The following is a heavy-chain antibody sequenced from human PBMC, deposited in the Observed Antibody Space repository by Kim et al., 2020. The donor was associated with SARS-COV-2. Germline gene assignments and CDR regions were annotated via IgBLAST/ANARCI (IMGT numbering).Heavy chain of an antibody. Sequence: GGSLRLSCAASGFTFSSYGMHWVRQAPGKGLEWVAVIWYDGSNKYYADSVKGRFTISRDNSKNTLYLQMNSLRAEDTAVYYCAKGGSDYYYDSSGYSELDYWGQGTLVTVSS. CDR1: GFTFSSYG. CDR3: AKGGSDYYYDSSGYSELDY. CDR2: IWYDGSNK. J-gene: IGHJ4*02. V-gene: IGHV3-33*06. D-gene: IGHD3-22*01.